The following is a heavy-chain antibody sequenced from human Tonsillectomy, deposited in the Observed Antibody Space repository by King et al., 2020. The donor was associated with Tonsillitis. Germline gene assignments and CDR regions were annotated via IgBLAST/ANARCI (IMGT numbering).Heavy chain of an antibody. CDR1: GFTFDDYA. CDR3: AKDMGLAARLYAFDI. J-gene: IGHJ3*02. D-gene: IGHD6-6*01. CDR2: ISWNGGYI. V-gene: IGHV3-9*01. Sequence: EVQLVESGGGLVQPGRSLRLSCAASGFTFDDYAMQWVRQAPGKGLEWVSAISWNGGYIAYADSVKGRFTISRDNAKNSLYLQMNSLRAEDTALYYCAKDMGLAARLYAFDIWGQGTMVTVSS.